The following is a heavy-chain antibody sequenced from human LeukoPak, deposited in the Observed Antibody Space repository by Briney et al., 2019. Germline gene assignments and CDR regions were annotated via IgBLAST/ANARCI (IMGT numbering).Heavy chain of an antibody. CDR2: ISGSGGST. D-gene: IGHD3-3*01. CDR3: AESCLYYDFCGPPLDY. J-gene: IGHJ4*02. CDR1: GFTFSSYA. V-gene: IGHV3-23*01. Sequence: GGSLRLSCAASGFTFSSYAMSWVRQAPGKGLEWVSAISGSGGSTYYADSVKGRFTISRDNSKNTLYLQMNSLRAEDTAVYYCAESCLYYDFCGPPLDYWGQGTLVTVSS.